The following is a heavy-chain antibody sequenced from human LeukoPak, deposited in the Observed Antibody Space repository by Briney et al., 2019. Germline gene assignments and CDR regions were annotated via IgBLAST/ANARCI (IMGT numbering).Heavy chain of an antibody. D-gene: IGHD3-22*01. J-gene: IGHJ4*02. CDR2: IYTSGST. CDR3: ARVGGYYYDSSGYFVYYFDY. Sequence: SETLSLTCTVSGGSISSYYWSWIRQPPGKGLEWIGYIYTSGSTNYNPSLKSRVTISVDTSKNQFSLKLSSVTAADTAVYYCARVGGYYYDSSGYFVYYFDYWGQGTLVTVPS. V-gene: IGHV4-4*09. CDR1: GGSISSYY.